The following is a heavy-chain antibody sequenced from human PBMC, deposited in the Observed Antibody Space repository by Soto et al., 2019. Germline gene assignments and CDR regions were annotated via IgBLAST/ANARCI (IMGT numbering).Heavy chain of an antibody. V-gene: IGHV3-7*01. CDR1: GFTFSGYW. CDR2: IKQDGGEK. Sequence: EVQLVESGGALVQPGGSLRLSCAASGFTFSGYWMNWVRQAPGKGLEWVANIKQDGGEKYYVDSVNGRFTISRDNAKTSLDLQMSSLRAEDTAVYYCARDRWWLVHWGQGTLGTVSS. CDR3: ARDRWWLVH. D-gene: IGHD6-19*01. J-gene: IGHJ4*02.